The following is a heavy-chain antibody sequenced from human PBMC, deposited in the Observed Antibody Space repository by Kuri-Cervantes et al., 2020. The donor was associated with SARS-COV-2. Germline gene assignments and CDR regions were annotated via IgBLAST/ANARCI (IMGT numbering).Heavy chain of an antibody. CDR2: ISYDGSNK. Sequence: GGSLRLSCAASGFTFSSYAMHWVRQAPGKGLEWVAVISYDGSNKYYADSVKGRFTISRGNSKNTLYLQMNSLRAEDTAVYYCARGGRSYYDFWSGYYTFDYWGQGTLVTVSS. V-gene: IGHV3-30*04. J-gene: IGHJ4*02. CDR1: GFTFSSYA. D-gene: IGHD3-3*01. CDR3: ARGGRSYYDFWSGYYTFDY.